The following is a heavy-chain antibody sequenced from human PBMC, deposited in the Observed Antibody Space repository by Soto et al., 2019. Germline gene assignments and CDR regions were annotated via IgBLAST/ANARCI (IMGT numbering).Heavy chain of an antibody. CDR3: ARAGYSSGWYYFDY. V-gene: IGHV3-30-3*01. J-gene: IGHJ4*02. CDR2: ISYDGSNK. Sequence: QVQLVESGGGVVQPGRSLRLSCAASGFTFSSYAMHWVRQAPGKGLEWVAVISYDGSNKYYADSVKGRFTISRDNSKNTLYLQMNSPRAEDTAVYYCARAGYSSGWYYFDYWGQGTLVTVSS. D-gene: IGHD6-19*01. CDR1: GFTFSSYA.